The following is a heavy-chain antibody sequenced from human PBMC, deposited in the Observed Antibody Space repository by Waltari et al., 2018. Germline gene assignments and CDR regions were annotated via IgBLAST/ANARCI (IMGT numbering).Heavy chain of an antibody. Sequence: EVQLVESGGGMVRQGGSLSLSCAACGFHFTDCGRSWVRQVPGKGLGWVSGINWSGARTSYADSVMGRFTVSRDNAMNSLYLEMSSLRAEDTALYYCVREVFGSGWRESYFFDYWGQGTLVTVSS. CDR2: INWSGART. CDR1: GFHFTDCG. D-gene: IGHD6-19*01. J-gene: IGHJ4*02. CDR3: VREVFGSGWRESYFFDY. V-gene: IGHV3-20*04.